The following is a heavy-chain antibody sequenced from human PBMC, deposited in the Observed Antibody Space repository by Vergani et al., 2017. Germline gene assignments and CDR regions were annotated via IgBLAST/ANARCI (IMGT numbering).Heavy chain of an antibody. Sequence: QVQLQESGPGLVKPSETLSLTCTVSGGSISSYYWSWIRQPPGKGLEWIGYIYYSGSTNYNPSLKSRVTISVDTSKNQFSLKLSSVTAADTAVYYCARMELLSAFDIWGQGTMVTVSS. CDR1: GGSISSYY. J-gene: IGHJ3*02. V-gene: IGHV4-59*01. CDR2: IYYSGST. D-gene: IGHD1-26*01. CDR3: ARMELLSAFDI.